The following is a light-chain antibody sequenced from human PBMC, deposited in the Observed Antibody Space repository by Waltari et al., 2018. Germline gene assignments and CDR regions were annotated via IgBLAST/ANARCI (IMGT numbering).Light chain of an antibody. CDR1: QGIITY. J-gene: IGKJ2*03. CDR3: QQYNSVPYS. V-gene: IGKV1-16*01. CDR2: SAH. Sequence: DIQMTQSPSSLSASVGDRVTITCRASQGIITYLNWYQQKPGKAPKVLIYSAHRLESGVPSRFSGSGAGTEFTLTISSLQPEDFGVYYCQQYNSVPYSFGQGTKVEIK.